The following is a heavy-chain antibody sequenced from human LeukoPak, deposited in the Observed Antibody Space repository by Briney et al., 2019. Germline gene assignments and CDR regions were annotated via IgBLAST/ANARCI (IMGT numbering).Heavy chain of an antibody. Sequence: GGSLRLSCAASGFTFSSYEMHWVRQPPGKGLEWVSYISSSDSTIYYADSVKGRFTISRDNAKNSLYLQMNSLRAEDTAVYYCARDRNTDFWSGYYTNYFDYWGQGTLVTVSS. D-gene: IGHD3-3*01. CDR2: ISSSDSTI. J-gene: IGHJ4*02. CDR1: GFTFSSYE. CDR3: ARDRNTDFWSGYYTNYFDY. V-gene: IGHV3-48*03.